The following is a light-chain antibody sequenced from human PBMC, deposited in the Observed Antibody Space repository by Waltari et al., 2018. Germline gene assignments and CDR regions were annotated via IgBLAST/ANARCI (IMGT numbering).Light chain of an antibody. Sequence: EIVMTQSPLPLSVTPGEPASISCRSDQSLLHSNGYNYLAWYLQKPGQAPQLLIYLGSTRASGVPDRFSGSGSGTDFTLTISSVEAEDVGVYYCMQDLQSLYTFGQGTKLEIK. J-gene: IGKJ2*01. CDR3: MQDLQSLYT. CDR1: QSLLHSNGYNY. V-gene: IGKV2-28*01. CDR2: LGS.